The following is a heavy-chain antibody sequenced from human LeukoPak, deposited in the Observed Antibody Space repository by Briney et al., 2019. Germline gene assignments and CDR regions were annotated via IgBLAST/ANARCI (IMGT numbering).Heavy chain of an antibody. J-gene: IGHJ4*02. CDR3: ARGGLRYFDWSH. Sequence: SETLSLTCTVSGGSISSYYWSWIRQPPGKGLEWIGYIYYSGSTNYNPSLKSRVTISVDTSKNQSSLKLSSVTAADTAVYYCARGGLRYFDWSHWGQGTLVTVSS. CDR2: IYYSGST. D-gene: IGHD3-9*01. CDR1: GGSISSYY. V-gene: IGHV4-59*01.